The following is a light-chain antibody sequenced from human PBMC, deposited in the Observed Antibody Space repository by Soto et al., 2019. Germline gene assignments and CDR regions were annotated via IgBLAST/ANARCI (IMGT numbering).Light chain of an antibody. V-gene: IGLV2-18*02. CDR2: EVS. Sequence: QSALTQPPSVSGSPGQSVTISCTGNSSDVGSYNRVSWYQQPPGTAPKLMIYEVSNRPSGVPDRFSGSKSGNTASLTISGLQAEDEADYYCNSYTSSSTYVFGTGTKVTVL. CDR1: SSDVGSYNR. J-gene: IGLJ1*01. CDR3: NSYTSSSTYV.